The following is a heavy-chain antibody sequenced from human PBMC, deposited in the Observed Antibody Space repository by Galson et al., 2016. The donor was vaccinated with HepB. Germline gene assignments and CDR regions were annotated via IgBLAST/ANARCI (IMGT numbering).Heavy chain of an antibody. J-gene: IGHJ4*02. Sequence: SVKVSCKAPGYTFTSHYIHWVRQAPGQGLEWLAWINPGNGNTKHSQNFQARVSITRDTSATTVYMELSSLTSEDTAVYYCARGSGTSWFDYWGQGTLVTVSS. V-gene: IGHV1-3*01. CDR1: GYTFTSHY. D-gene: IGHD6-13*01. CDR3: ARGSGTSWFDY. CDR2: INPGNGNT.